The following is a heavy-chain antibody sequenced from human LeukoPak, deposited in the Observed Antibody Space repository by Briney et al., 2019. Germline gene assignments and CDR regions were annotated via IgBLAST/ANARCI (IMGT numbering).Heavy chain of an antibody. CDR1: GFTSSSYA. Sequence: PRGSLRLSCAASGFTSSSYAMSWVRQAPGKGLEWVSAISGSGGSTYYADSVKGRFTISRDNSKNTLYLQMNSLRAEDTAVYYCAKGISGRGFYYFDYWGQGTLVTVSS. CDR3: AKGISGRGFYYFDY. V-gene: IGHV3-23*01. J-gene: IGHJ4*02. CDR2: ISGSGGST. D-gene: IGHD3-10*01.